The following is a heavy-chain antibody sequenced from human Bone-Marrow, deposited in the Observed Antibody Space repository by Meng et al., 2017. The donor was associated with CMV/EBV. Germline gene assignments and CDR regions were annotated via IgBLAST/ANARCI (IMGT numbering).Heavy chain of an antibody. CDR3: AREPRDSRVTQGTY. CDR2: IYYSGST. CDR1: GGSVSSGSYY. Sequence: SETLSLTCTVSGGSVSSGSYYWSWIRQPPGKGLEWIGYIYYSGSTNYNPSLKSRVTISVDTSKNQFSLKLSSVTAADTAVYYCAREPRDSRVTQGTYCGQGTLVTVSS. J-gene: IGHJ4*02. D-gene: IGHD3-22*01. V-gene: IGHV4-61*01.